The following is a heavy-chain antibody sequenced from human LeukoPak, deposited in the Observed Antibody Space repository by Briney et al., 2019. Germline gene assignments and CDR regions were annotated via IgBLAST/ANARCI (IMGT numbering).Heavy chain of an antibody. CDR1: GGSFSGYY. Sequence: TSETLSLTCAVYGGSFSGYYWSWIRQPPGKGLEWIGEINHSGSTNYNPSLKSRVTISVDTSKNQFSLKLSSVTAADTAVYYCARCRMRFWFDPWGQGTLVTVSS. CDR3: ARCRMRFWFDP. D-gene: IGHD3-16*01. CDR2: INHSGST. V-gene: IGHV4-34*01. J-gene: IGHJ5*02.